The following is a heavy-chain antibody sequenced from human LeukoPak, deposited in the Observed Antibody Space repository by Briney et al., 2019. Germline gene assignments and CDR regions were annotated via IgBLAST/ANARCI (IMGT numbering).Heavy chain of an antibody. Sequence: PSETLSLTCTVSGASISSSSYYSGWIRQPPGKGLEWIGSIYHSGSTYYNPSLKSRVTISVDTSKNQFSLRLSSVTAADTAMYYCARHLSWSGYPKVDYWGQGSLVTVSS. CDR3: ARHLSWSGYPKVDY. D-gene: IGHD3-3*01. CDR1: GASISSSSYY. J-gene: IGHJ4*02. V-gene: IGHV4-39*01. CDR2: IYHSGST.